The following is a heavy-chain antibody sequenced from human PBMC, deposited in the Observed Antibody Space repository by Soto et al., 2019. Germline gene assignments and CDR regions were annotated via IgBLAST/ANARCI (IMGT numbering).Heavy chain of an antibody. J-gene: IGHJ4*02. Sequence: GGSLRLSCAASGFTFSSYGMHWVRQAPGKGLEWVAVIWYDGSNKYYADSVKGRFTISRGNSKNTLYLQMNSLRAEDTAVYYCARDRGYGDRGYFDYWGQGTLVTVSS. CDR1: GFTFSSYG. CDR2: IWYDGSNK. V-gene: IGHV3-33*01. CDR3: ARDRGYGDRGYFDY. D-gene: IGHD4-17*01.